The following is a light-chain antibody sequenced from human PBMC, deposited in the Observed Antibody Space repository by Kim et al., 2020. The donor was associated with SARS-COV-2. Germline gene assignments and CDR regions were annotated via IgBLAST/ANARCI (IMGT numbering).Light chain of an antibody. CDR1: ESVSTY. J-gene: IGKJ2*01. CDR2: GAS. CDR3: QQRSNWPPYT. V-gene: IGKV3-11*01. Sequence: EIVLTQSPATLSLSPGERATLSCRASESVSTYLAWYQQKPGQAPRLLIYGASHRATGVPARFSASGFGTDFTLTISSLEREDFAIYYCQQRSNWPPYTFGQGTKLEI.